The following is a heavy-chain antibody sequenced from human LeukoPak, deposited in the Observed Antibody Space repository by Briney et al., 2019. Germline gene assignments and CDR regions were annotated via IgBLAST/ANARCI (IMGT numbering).Heavy chain of an antibody. D-gene: IGHD6-13*01. Sequence: QSGGSLRLSCAASGFSFSDYGMHWVRQAPGKGLEWVAGIFFDGSNKDYADSVKGRFTISRGNSKRTLHLQMNSLRADDTAFYYCARDWGLVNSWYSFTFDLWGQGTLVTVAS. J-gene: IGHJ4*02. CDR3: ARDWGLVNSWYSFTFDL. CDR2: IFFDGSNK. V-gene: IGHV3-33*01. CDR1: GFSFSDYG.